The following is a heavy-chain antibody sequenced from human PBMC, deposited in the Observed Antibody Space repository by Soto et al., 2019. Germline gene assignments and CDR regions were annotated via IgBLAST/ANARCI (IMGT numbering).Heavy chain of an antibody. CDR1: GFSVSSDY. J-gene: IGHJ6*01. Sequence: EVQLVESGGGLIQPGGSLRLSCAASGFSVSSDYMSWVRQAPGKGLEWVAVIYTIGSTYYAGSVKGRFTISRDTSRNTLYLQMSTLRAEDTAVYCCAKTTNYYYSLDVW. D-gene: IGHD1-1*01. V-gene: IGHV3-53*01. CDR3: AKTTNYYYSLDV. CDR2: IYTIGST.